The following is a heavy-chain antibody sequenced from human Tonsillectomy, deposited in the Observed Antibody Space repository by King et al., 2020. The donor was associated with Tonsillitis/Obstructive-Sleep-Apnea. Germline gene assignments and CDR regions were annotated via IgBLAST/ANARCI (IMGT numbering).Heavy chain of an antibody. D-gene: IGHD3-3*01. CDR1: GGSISSSSYY. J-gene: IGHJ4*02. CDR3: ARGAVTIFGVVITATTGGRFDY. Sequence: QLQESGPGLVKPSETLSLTCTVSGGSISSSSYYWGWIRQPPGKGLEWIGSIYYSGSTYYNPSLKSRVTISVDTSKNQFSLKLSSVTAADTAVYYCARGAVTIFGVVITATTGGRFDYWGQGTLVTVSS. V-gene: IGHV4-39*01. CDR2: IYYSGST.